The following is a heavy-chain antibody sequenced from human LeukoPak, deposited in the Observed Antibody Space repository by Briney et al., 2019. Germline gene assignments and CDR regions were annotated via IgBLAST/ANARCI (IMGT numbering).Heavy chain of an antibody. Sequence: SETLSLTCTVSGGSISSSSYYWGWIRQPPGKGLEWIGSIYYSGSTCYNPSLKSRVTISVDTSKNQFSLKLSSVTAADTAVYYCARRPYYDILTGLYGMDVWGQGTTVTVSS. CDR1: GGSISSSSYY. V-gene: IGHV4-39*01. CDR3: ARRPYYDILTGLYGMDV. D-gene: IGHD3-9*01. J-gene: IGHJ6*02. CDR2: IYYSGST.